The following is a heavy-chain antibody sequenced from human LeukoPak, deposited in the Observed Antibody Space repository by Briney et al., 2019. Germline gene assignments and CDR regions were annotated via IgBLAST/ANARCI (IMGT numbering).Heavy chain of an antibody. Sequence: PSETLSLTCTVSGGSISSSSYYWGWIRQPPGKGLEWIGTISYSGSTYYNPSLKGRVTMSLDTSKNQFSLKLNSVTAADTAVYYCARGGAVAGTRGIDYWGQGTLVTVSS. CDR3: ARGGAVAGTRGIDY. J-gene: IGHJ4*02. CDR2: ISYSGST. D-gene: IGHD6-19*01. V-gene: IGHV4-39*07. CDR1: GGSISSSSYY.